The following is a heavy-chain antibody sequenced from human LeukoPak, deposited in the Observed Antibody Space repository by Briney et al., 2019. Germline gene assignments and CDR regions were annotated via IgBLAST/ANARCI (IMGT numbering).Heavy chain of an antibody. CDR1: GDSVSSNSVT. V-gene: IGHV6-1*01. CDR2: TYYRSTWYN. D-gene: IGHD2-2*01. Sequence: SQTLSLTCAISGDSVSSNSVTWNWIRHSPSRGLKWLGRTYYRSTWYNDFAVSVRGRITVNPDTSKNQFSLHLNSVTPEDTAVYYCARRLTQYDCFDPWGQGILVTVSS. J-gene: IGHJ5*02. CDR3: ARRLTQYDCFDP.